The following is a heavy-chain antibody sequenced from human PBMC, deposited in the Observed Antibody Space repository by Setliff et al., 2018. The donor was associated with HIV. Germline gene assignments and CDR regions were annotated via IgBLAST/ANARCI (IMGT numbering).Heavy chain of an antibody. CDR3: ARRSGWSLDY. D-gene: IGHD6-19*01. V-gene: IGHV4-34*12. J-gene: IGHJ4*02. CDR2: IIPSGST. CDR1: GGSFSGYY. Sequence: PSDTLSLTCAVYGGSFSGYYWSWIRQPPGKGLKWIGEIIPSGSTNYNPSLKSRVTISVDTSKNQFSLKLSSVTAADTAVYYCARRSGWSLDYWGQGTLVTVSS.